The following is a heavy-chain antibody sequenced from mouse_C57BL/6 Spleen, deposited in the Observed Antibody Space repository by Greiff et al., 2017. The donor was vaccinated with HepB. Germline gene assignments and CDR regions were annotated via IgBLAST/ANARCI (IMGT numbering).Heavy chain of an antibody. CDR3: ARSELGQNWFAY. CDR1: GFTFSSYA. V-gene: IGHV5-4*03. D-gene: IGHD4-1*01. Sequence: EVMLVESGGGLVKPGGSLKLSCAASGFTFSSYAMSWVRQTPEKRLEWVATISDGGSYTYYPDNVKGRFTISRDNAKNNLYLQMSHLKSEDTAMYYCARSELGQNWFAYWGQGTLVTVSA. J-gene: IGHJ3*01. CDR2: ISDGGSYT.